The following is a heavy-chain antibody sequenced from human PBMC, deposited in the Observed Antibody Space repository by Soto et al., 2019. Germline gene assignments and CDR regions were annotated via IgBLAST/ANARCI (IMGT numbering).Heavy chain of an antibody. CDR2: ISYDGGNK. CDR3: ARDYDILTGYPFDY. V-gene: IGHV3-30-3*01. D-gene: IGHD3-9*01. J-gene: IGHJ4*02. CDR1: GFTFSSYA. Sequence: GGSLRLSCAVSGFTFSSYAMHWVRQAPGKGLEWVAIISYDGGNKYYADSVKGRFTISRDNSKNTLYLQMNSLRAEDTAVYYCARDYDILTGYPFDYWGQGTLVTVSS.